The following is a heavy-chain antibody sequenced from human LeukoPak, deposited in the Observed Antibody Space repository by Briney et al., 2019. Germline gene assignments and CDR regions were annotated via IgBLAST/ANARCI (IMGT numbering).Heavy chain of an antibody. Sequence: SETLSLTCTVSADSITPYYWSWIRQPPGKGLEWIGCIYYSGSTKSSPSLKSRVTISVDASKNQFSLNLSSVTAADTAVYYCARGPRGSRGSTYGFEFDYWGQGTLVTVSS. CDR1: ADSITPYY. J-gene: IGHJ4*02. CDR2: IYYSGST. D-gene: IGHD5-18*01. V-gene: IGHV4-59*01. CDR3: ARGPRGSRGSTYGFEFDY.